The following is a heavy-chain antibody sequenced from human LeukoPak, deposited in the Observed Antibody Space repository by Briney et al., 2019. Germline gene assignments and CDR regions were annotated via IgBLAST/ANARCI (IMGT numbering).Heavy chain of an antibody. CDR3: ARQGELELRTFFDY. CDR2: IYSGGST. CDR1: GFTVSSNY. J-gene: IGHJ4*02. D-gene: IGHD1-7*01. Sequence: GGSLRLSCAASGFTVSSNYMSWVRQAPGKGLEWVSVIYSGGSTYYADSVKGRFTISRDNSKNTLYLQMNRLRAEDTAVYYCARQGELELRTFFDYWGQGTLVTVSS. V-gene: IGHV3-66*02.